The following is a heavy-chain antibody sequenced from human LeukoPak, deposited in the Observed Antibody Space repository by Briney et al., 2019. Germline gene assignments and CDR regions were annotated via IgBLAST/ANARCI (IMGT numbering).Heavy chain of an antibody. CDR3: ARDVWFGAGRTFDY. D-gene: IGHD3-10*01. Sequence: SETLSLTCTVSGNSISSGYYWGWIRQPPGKGLEWIGIIYHTGTTYYNSSLKSRVTISVDTSKNQFSLKLNFVTAADTAVYYCARDVWFGAGRTFDYWGQGTLVTVSS. V-gene: IGHV4-38-2*02. J-gene: IGHJ4*02. CDR1: GNSISSGYY. CDR2: IYHTGTT.